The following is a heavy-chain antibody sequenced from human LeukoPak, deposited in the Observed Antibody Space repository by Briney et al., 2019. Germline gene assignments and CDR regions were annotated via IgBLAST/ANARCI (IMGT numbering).Heavy chain of an antibody. J-gene: IGHJ4*02. CDR3: ARVFLERLTSGYFDN. D-gene: IGHD3-3*01. CDR1: GFTFSTYG. CDR2: IRYDGSNK. Sequence: GGSLRLSCAASGFTFSTYGMHWVRQAPGKGLEWVAFIRYDGSNKYCADSVKGRFTISRDNPKNTLYLQMNGLRDDDTAVYYCARVFLERLTSGYFDNWGQGTLVTVSP. V-gene: IGHV3-30*02.